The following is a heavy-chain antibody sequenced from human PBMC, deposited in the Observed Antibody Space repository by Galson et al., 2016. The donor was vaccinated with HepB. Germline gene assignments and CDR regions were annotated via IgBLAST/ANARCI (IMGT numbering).Heavy chain of an antibody. CDR1: GFTFSSYW. J-gene: IGHJ1*01. Sequence: SLRLSCAASGFTFSSYWMHWVRQAPGKGLVWVSRIKSDESWKNYADSVKGRFTISRGNAKNSLYLHMNSLTGEDTALYYCARETHGGHYDENWGQGTLVTVSS. D-gene: IGHD4-23*01. V-gene: IGHV3-74*01. CDR3: ARETHGGHYDEN. CDR2: IKSDESWK.